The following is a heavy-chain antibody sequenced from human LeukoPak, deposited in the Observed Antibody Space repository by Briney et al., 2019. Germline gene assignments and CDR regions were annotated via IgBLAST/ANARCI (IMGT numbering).Heavy chain of an antibody. CDR1: GYTFTIYA. CDR3: ARDYSSSWLGFDY. Sequence: ASVKVTCKPSGYTFTIYAMHWVRQAPGQRLEWMGWINAGNGNTKYSQKFQGRVTITRDTSASIAYMELSSLRSEDTAVYYCARDYSSSWLGFDYWGQGTLVTVSS. D-gene: IGHD6-13*01. V-gene: IGHV1-3*01. CDR2: INAGNGNT. J-gene: IGHJ4*02.